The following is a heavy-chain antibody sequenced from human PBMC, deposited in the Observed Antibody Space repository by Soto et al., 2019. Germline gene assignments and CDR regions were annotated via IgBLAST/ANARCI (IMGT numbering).Heavy chain of an antibody. Sequence: ASVKVSCKASGYTFTSYYMHWVRQAPGQGLEWMGIINPSGGSTSYAQKFQGRVTMTRDTSTSTVYMELSSLRSEDTAVYYCASTMVRGVIILYWGQGTLVTVSS. CDR3: ASTMVRGVIILY. J-gene: IGHJ4*02. D-gene: IGHD3-10*01. CDR2: INPSGGST. CDR1: GYTFTSYY. V-gene: IGHV1-46*03.